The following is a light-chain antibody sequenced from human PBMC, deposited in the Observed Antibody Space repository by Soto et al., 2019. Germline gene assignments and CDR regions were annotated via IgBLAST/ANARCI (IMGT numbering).Light chain of an antibody. V-gene: IGKV3-11*01. CDR1: QSVSSY. CDR2: DTS. J-gene: IGKJ3*01. Sequence: EIVLTQSPTTMSLSPGERATLSCRASQSVSSYLACYQQKPGQAPRLLMYDTSNRAIGITARFSGSGSGIDLTLTISSLEPEDFAVYYCQQRSNRPLTFGPGTTVDI. CDR3: QQRSNRPLT.